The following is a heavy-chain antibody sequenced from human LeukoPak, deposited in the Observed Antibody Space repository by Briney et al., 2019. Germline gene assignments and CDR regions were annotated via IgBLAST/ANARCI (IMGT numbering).Heavy chain of an antibody. CDR3: AKAPNYYDSSGYGDYFDY. V-gene: IGHV3-23*01. CDR1: GFTFSSDA. D-gene: IGHD3-22*01. Sequence: PGGSLRLSCAASGFTFSSDAMNWVRQAPGKGLEWVSGISNSGSRTFYADSVTGRFTISRENSKNILYLQMNSLRVEDTALYYCAKAPNYYDSSGYGDYFDYWGQGSLVTVSS. CDR2: ISNSGSRT. J-gene: IGHJ4*02.